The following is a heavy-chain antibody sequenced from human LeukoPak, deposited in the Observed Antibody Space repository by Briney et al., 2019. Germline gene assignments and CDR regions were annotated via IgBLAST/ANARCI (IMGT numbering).Heavy chain of an antibody. J-gene: IGHJ4*02. Sequence: GGSLRLSCAASGFTFSSYAMSWVRQAPGKGLEWVSAISDSGGSTYYADSVKGRFTISRDNSKNTLYLQMNSLRAEDTAVYYCAKDYYYGSGSYYFDYWGQGTLVTVSS. V-gene: IGHV3-23*01. D-gene: IGHD3-10*01. CDR2: ISDSGGST. CDR3: AKDYYYGSGSYYFDY. CDR1: GFTFSSYA.